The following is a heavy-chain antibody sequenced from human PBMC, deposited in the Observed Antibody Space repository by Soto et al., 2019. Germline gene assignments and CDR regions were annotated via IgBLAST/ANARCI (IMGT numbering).Heavy chain of an antibody. J-gene: IGHJ6*02. Sequence: YLRLSCATSGFSCSSYNMHWVRQAPGKGLEWVAVMSYDGSNKYYADSVKGRFTISRDNSKKTLYLRIDSLRAEDTAVYYCAAARDYYFYPMDVWGQGTTVTVSS. CDR2: MSYDGSNK. CDR1: GFSCSSYN. D-gene: IGHD6-13*01. V-gene: IGHV3-30-3*01. CDR3: AAARDYYFYPMDV.